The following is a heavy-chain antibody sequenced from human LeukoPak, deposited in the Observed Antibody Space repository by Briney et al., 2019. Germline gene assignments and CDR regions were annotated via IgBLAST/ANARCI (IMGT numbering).Heavy chain of an antibody. Sequence: PGGSLRLSCAASGFTFSSYGMHWVRQAPGKGLEWVAVISYDGSNKYYADSVKGRFTIPRDNSKNTLYLQMNSLRAEDTAVYYCAKVPNSSGWSDFWGQGTLVTVSS. CDR3: AKVPNSSGWSDF. CDR1: GFTFSSYG. J-gene: IGHJ4*02. CDR2: ISYDGSNK. D-gene: IGHD6-19*01. V-gene: IGHV3-30*18.